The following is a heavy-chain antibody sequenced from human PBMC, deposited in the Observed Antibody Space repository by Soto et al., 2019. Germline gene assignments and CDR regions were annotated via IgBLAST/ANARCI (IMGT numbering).Heavy chain of an antibody. D-gene: IGHD2-2*02. CDR2: INQDGTET. V-gene: IGHV3-7*03. CDR3: ARDGGYCGSSDCFTDAFDI. CDR1: GFTFSTYW. Sequence: LRLSCGASGFTFSTYWMSWVRQAPGKGLEWVANINQDGTETYYLDSVRGRSTISRDNARDSLYLEMNFLRAEDTAVYYCARDGGYCGSSDCFTDAFDIWGQGTMVTVSS. J-gene: IGHJ3*02.